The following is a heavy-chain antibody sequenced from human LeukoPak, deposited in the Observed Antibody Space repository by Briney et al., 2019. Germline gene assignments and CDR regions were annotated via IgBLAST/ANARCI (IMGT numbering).Heavy chain of an antibody. CDR3: ARARRGDSEGYYYYYMDV. D-gene: IGHD3-16*01. Sequence: ASVKVSCKASGYSFSNYEIHWVRQATGQGLEWMGWMNPNSGNTGYAQKFQGRVTISRNTSISTAYMELSSLRSEDTAVYYCARARRGDSEGYYYYYMDVWGKGTTVTVSS. CDR2: MNPNSGNT. V-gene: IGHV1-8*03. CDR1: GYSFSNYE. J-gene: IGHJ6*03.